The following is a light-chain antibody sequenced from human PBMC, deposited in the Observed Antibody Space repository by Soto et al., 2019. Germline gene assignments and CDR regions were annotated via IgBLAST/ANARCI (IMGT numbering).Light chain of an antibody. CDR3: QQRNNWPPYT. CDR1: QSVSNQ. CDR2: EAS. Sequence: ETVLTQSPATLSLSPGERATLSCRASQSVSNQLAWYQQKPGQAPRLLIYEASNRATGISARFSGSGSGTDFTLTISSLEPEDFALYYCQQRNNWPPYTFGQGTKLEIK. J-gene: IGKJ2*01. V-gene: IGKV3-11*01.